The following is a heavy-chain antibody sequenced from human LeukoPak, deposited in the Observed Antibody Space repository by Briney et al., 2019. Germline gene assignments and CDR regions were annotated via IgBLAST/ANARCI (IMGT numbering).Heavy chain of an antibody. Sequence: GRSLRLSCAASGFTFSSYGMQLVRQAPGKGLEWVAVIWYDGSNKYYADSVKGRFTISRDNSKNTLYLQMNSLRAEDTAVYYCAIQGDHYYGSGSYPYYFDYWGQGTLVTVSS. D-gene: IGHD3-10*01. J-gene: IGHJ4*02. CDR3: AIQGDHYYGSGSYPYYFDY. V-gene: IGHV3-33*01. CDR2: IWYDGSNK. CDR1: GFTFSSYG.